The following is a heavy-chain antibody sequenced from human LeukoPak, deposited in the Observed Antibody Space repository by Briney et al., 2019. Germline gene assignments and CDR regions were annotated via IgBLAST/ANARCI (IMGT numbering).Heavy chain of an antibody. Sequence: GASVNVSFKASGYTFISYDINWVRQATGQGLEWMGYMNPNSGNTRYAQKFQGRVTMTMNTSISTAYMELSSLRSEDTAVYYCTRVPRTAVGIWGQGTMVTVSS. CDR3: TRVPRTAVGI. D-gene: IGHD6-19*01. V-gene: IGHV1-8*01. CDR2: MNPNSGNT. J-gene: IGHJ3*02. CDR1: GYTFISYD.